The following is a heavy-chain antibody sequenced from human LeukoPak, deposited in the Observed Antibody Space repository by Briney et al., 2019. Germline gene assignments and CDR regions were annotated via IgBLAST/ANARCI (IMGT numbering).Heavy chain of an antibody. V-gene: IGHV3-30*02. CDR2: IRYDGSNK. Sequence: PGGSLTLSCAASGFTFSSYGMHWVRQAPGKGLEWVAFIRYDGSNKYYADSVKGRFTISRDNSKNTLYLQMNSLRAEDTAVYYCAKGGYGYGPRDENWFDPWGQGTLVTVSS. D-gene: IGHD5-18*01. J-gene: IGHJ5*02. CDR1: GFTFSSYG. CDR3: AKGGYGYGPRDENWFDP.